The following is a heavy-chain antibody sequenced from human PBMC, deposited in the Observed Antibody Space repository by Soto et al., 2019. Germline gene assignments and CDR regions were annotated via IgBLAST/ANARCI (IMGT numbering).Heavy chain of an antibody. J-gene: IGHJ6*02. CDR1: GGTFSSYA. CDR3: ARDLYYDFWSGFPYYYYGMDV. Sequence: QVQLVQSGAEVKKPGSSVKVSCKASGGTFSSYAISWVRQAPGQGLEWMGGIIPIFGTANYAQKFQGRVTITADKSTSTAYMELSSLRSEDTAVYYCARDLYYDFWSGFPYYYYGMDVWGQGTTVIVSS. V-gene: IGHV1-69*06. CDR2: IIPIFGTA. D-gene: IGHD3-3*01.